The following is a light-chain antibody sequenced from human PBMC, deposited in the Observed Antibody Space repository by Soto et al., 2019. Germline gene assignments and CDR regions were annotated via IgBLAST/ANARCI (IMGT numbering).Light chain of an antibody. Sequence: EIVLTQSPGTLSLSPGERATLSCRASQSVSSNNLAWYQQKPGQAPRLLIYGASRRATGIPDRFSGSGSGTDFTLTINRLEPEDFAVYYCQQYNSWPPITFGQGTRLEIK. CDR2: GAS. V-gene: IGKV3-20*01. CDR1: QSVSSNN. J-gene: IGKJ5*01. CDR3: QQYNSWPPIT.